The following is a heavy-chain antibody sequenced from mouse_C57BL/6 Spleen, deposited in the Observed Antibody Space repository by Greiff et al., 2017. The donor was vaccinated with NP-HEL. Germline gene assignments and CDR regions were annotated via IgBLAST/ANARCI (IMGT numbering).Heavy chain of an antibody. J-gene: IGHJ3*01. CDR3: ARDYYDYDEGAWFAY. CDR2: ISYDGSN. Sequence: EVKLVESGPGLVKPSQSLSLTCSVTGYSITSGYYWNWIRQFPGNKLEWMGYISYDGSNDYNPSLKNRISITRDTSKNQFFLKLNSVTTEDTATYYCARDYYDYDEGAWFAYWGQGTLVTVSA. V-gene: IGHV3-6*01. D-gene: IGHD2-4*01. CDR1: GYSITSGYY.